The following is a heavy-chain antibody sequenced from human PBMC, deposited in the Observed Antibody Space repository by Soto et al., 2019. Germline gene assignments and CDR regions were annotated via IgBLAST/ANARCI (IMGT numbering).Heavy chain of an antibody. CDR2: IIPIFGTA. CDR3: ARSQDSSGYWNNCFDP. J-gene: IGHJ5*02. D-gene: IGHD3-22*01. V-gene: IGHV1-69*01. CDR1: GGTFSTYT. Sequence: QVQLVQSGAEVKKPGSSVKVSCKASGGTFSTYTITWVRQAPGQGLEWMGGIIPIFGTAHYPQKFQGRVTITADESTSTADMEMSSLRSEDTAVYSCARSQDSSGYWNNCFDPWGQGTLVTVSS.